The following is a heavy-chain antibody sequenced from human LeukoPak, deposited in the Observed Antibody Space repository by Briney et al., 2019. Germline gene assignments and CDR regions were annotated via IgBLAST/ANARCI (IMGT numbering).Heavy chain of an antibody. CDR2: ISSSSSYI. J-gene: IGHJ1*01. V-gene: IGHV3-21*04. CDR3: AKDQGIQLWLKYFQH. D-gene: IGHD5-18*01. CDR1: EFTFSGYT. Sequence: GGSLRLSCAASEFTFSGYTMNCVRQAPGKGLEWVSSISSSSSYIYYADSVKGRFTISRDNSKSTLYLQMNSLRAEDTAVYYCAKDQGIQLWLKYFQHWGQGTLVTVSS.